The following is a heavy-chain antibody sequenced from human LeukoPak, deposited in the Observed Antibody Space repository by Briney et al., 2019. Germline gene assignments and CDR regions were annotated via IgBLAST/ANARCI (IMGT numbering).Heavy chain of an antibody. V-gene: IGHV4-34*01. CDR3: ASGVFGEASYYMDV. CDR2: INHSGST. Sequence: SETLSLXCAVYGGSFSGYYWSWIRQPPGKGLEWIGEINHSGSTNYNPSLKSRVTISVDTSKNQFSLKLSSVTAADTAVYYCASGVFGEASYYMDVWGKGTTVTVSS. J-gene: IGHJ6*03. D-gene: IGHD3-10*01. CDR1: GGSFSGYY.